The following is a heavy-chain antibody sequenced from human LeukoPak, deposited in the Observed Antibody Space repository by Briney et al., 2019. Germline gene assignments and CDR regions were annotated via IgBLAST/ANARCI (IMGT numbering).Heavy chain of an antibody. Sequence: GGSLRLSCAASGFMFSSYVVHWVRQAPGRGLEWVAVIWYDGSNKYYADSVKGRFTISRDNSKNTLYLQMNSLRAEDTAVYYCARDFDSSGYPGYWGQGTLVTVSS. CDR1: GFMFSSYV. CDR2: IWYDGSNK. D-gene: IGHD3-22*01. J-gene: IGHJ4*02. CDR3: ARDFDSSGYPGY. V-gene: IGHV3-33*08.